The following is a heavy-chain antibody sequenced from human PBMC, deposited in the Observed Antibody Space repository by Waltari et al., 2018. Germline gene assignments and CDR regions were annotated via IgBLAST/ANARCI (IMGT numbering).Heavy chain of an antibody. CDR2: IYHSGCT. V-gene: IGHV4-38-2*01. Sequence: QVQLQESGPGLVKPSETLSLTCAVSGYSISSGYYWGWIRQPPGKGLEWIGSIYHSGCTYYNPSLKSRVTISVDTSKNQFSLKLSSVTAADTAVYYCARFEGGLWFGEYGRDIWGQGTMVTVSS. D-gene: IGHD3-10*01. J-gene: IGHJ3*02. CDR3: ARFEGGLWFGEYGRDI. CDR1: GYSISSGYY.